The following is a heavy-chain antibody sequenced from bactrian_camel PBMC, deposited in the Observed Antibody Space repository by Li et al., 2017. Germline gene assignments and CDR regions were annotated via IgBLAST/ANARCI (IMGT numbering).Heavy chain of an antibody. J-gene: IGHJ4*01. CDR3: AAAKNPCTQVARTDSYHN. Sequence: VESGGGLVQPGGSLNLSCAATGKTNVLNCMGWFRQAPGKEREGVAGTSKAGTSTHYSDSAKGRFIISRYNRNNTLYLQMNSLRPEDSGMYFCAAAKNPCTQVARTDSYHNWGQGTQVTVSP. CDR1: GKTNVLNC. V-gene: IGHV3S53*01. CDR2: TSKAGTST. D-gene: IGHD1*01.